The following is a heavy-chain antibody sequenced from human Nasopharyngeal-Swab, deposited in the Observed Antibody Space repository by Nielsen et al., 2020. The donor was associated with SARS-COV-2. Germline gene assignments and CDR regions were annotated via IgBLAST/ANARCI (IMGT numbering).Heavy chain of an antibody. Sequence: SGPTLVKPTQTLTLTCTFSGFSLSTSGMCVSWIRQPPGKALEWLALIDWDDDKYYSTSLKTRLTISKDTSKNQVVLTMTNMDPVDTATYYCARILRTGTSNYYYGMDVWAKGPRSPSP. CDR1: GFSLSTSGMC. CDR2: IDWDDDK. D-gene: IGHD1-1*01. CDR3: ARILRTGTSNYYYGMDV. J-gene: IGHJ6*02. V-gene: IGHV2-70*01.